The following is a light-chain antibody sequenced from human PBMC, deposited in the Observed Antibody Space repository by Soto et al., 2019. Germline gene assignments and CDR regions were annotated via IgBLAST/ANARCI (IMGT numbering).Light chain of an antibody. CDR3: RQYHSLYT. CDR1: QSISTW. CDR2: KAS. J-gene: IGKJ2*01. Sequence: DIQMTQSPSTLSASVGDRVTITCRASQSISTWLAWYQQKPGKAPKVLIYKASSLESGVPSRFSGSGSGTEFTLTISSLQPDDFATYYCRQYHSLYTFGQGTKLEI. V-gene: IGKV1-5*03.